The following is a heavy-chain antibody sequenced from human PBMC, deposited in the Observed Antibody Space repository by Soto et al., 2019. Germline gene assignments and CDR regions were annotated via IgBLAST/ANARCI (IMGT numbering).Heavy chain of an antibody. Sequence: HPGGSLRLSCAASGFTFSSYAMHWVRQAPGKGLEWVAAISYDGSNKYYVDSVKGRFTISRDNSKNTLYLQMNSLRAEDTAVYYCARGPSSLTRFDYWGQGTLVTVSS. D-gene: IGHD2-2*01. V-gene: IGHV3-30-3*01. J-gene: IGHJ4*02. CDR1: GFTFSSYA. CDR3: ARGPSSLTRFDY. CDR2: ISYDGSNK.